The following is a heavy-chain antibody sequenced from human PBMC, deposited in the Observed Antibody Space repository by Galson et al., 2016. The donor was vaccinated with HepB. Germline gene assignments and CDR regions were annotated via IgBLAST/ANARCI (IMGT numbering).Heavy chain of an antibody. J-gene: IGHJ5*02. CDR1: GYTFTSYG. D-gene: IGHD6-13*01. Sequence: SVKVSCKASGYTFTSYGISWVRQAPGQGLEWMGWISAYTGYTNYAQELQGRVTMTTDTSTSTAYMELRSLRSDDTAVYYCATSTSSWINWFAPWGQGILVTVSS. CDR3: ATSTSSWINWFAP. V-gene: IGHV1-18*01. CDR2: ISAYTGYT.